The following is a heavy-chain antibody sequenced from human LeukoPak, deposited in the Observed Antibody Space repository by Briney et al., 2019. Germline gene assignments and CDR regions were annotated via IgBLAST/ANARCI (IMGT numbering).Heavy chain of an antibody. J-gene: IGHJ6*02. D-gene: IGHD2-8*02. CDR2: IGTASDT. CDR3: ARAGGVLWSGMDV. CDR1: GFTFSSYD. Sequence: PGGSLRLSCAASGFTFSSYDMHWVRQATGKGLEWVSAIGTASDTYYPGSVKGRFTISRENAKNSLYLQMNSLRAGDTAVYYCARAGGVLWSGMDVWGQGTTVTVSS. V-gene: IGHV3-13*04.